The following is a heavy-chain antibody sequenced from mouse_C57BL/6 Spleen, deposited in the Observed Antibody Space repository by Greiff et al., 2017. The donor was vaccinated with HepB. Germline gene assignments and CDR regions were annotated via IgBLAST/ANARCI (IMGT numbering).Heavy chain of an antibody. CDR3: ARGDHNWGY. Sequence: QVQLQQPGAELVMPGASVKLSCKASGYTFTSYWMHWVKQRPGQGLEWIGEIDPSDSYTNYNQKFKGKSTLTVDKSSSTAYMQLSSLTSEDSAVYYCARGDHNWGYWGQGTTLTVSS. CDR1: GYTFTSYW. D-gene: IGHD4-1*01. CDR2: IDPSDSYT. V-gene: IGHV1-69*01. J-gene: IGHJ2*01.